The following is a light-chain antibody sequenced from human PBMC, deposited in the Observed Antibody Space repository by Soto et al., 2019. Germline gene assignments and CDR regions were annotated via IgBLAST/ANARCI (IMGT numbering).Light chain of an antibody. V-gene: IGLV3-21*04. CDR2: YDS. CDR1: NIGTKS. J-gene: IGLJ2*01. CDR3: QVWDSGSDLVV. Sequence: SYELTQPPSVSVAPGKTARITCAENNIGTKSVHRYQQKPGQAPVLVMNYDSDRPSGIPERISGFKSGNTATLTISRVEAGDEADYYCQVWDSGSDLVVFGGGTKLTVL.